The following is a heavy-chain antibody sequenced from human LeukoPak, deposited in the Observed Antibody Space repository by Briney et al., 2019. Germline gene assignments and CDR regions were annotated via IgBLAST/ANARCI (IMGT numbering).Heavy chain of an antibody. D-gene: IGHD3-22*01. CDR1: GYTFTNYA. J-gene: IGHJ4*02. CDR3: ARDQYDSSGSRFDY. Sequence: VASVKVSRTASGYTFTNYATSGVRQAPGRGVEWIGWISAYNGNTNNAQKLQGRVTMITDQFQRTGYMEVRSLGSYGTAVYYCARDQYDSSGSRFDYWGQGTLVTVSS. CDR2: ISAYNGNT. V-gene: IGHV1-18*01.